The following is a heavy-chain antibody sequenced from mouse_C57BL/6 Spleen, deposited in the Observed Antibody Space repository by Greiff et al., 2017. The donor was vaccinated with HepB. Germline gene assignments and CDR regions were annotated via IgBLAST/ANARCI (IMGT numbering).Heavy chain of an antibody. V-gene: IGHV5-16*01. CDR1: GFTFSDYY. Sequence: DVKLVESEGGLVQPGSSMKLSCTASGFTFSDYYMAWVRQVPEKGLEWVANINYDGSSTYYLDSLKSRFIISRDNAKNILYLQMSSLKSEDTATYYCAREGDYYGSRTGFAYWGQGTLVTVSA. J-gene: IGHJ3*01. CDR2: INYDGSST. CDR3: AREGDYYGSRTGFAY. D-gene: IGHD1-1*01.